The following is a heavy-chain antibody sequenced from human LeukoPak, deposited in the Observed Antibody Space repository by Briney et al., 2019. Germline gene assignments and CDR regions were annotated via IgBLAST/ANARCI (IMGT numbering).Heavy chain of an antibody. CDR1: GFSFSSYG. D-gene: IGHD4-17*01. J-gene: IGHJ3*02. Sequence: GGSLRLSCAASGFSFSSYGIHWVCQAPGKGLDWVAVIWYDGNSQYYADSVKGRFTISRDNSKNTVYLQMNSLTAEDTAIYYCVRPNGDYARGGLEIWGQGTVVTVSS. V-gene: IGHV3-33*08. CDR3: VRPNGDYARGGLEI. CDR2: IWYDGNSQ.